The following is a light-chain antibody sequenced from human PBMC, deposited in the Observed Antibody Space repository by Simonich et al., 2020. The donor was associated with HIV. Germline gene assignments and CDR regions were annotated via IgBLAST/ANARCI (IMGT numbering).Light chain of an antibody. J-gene: IGKJ4*01. CDR2: DAS. CDR3: QQYHHLPLT. Sequence: DIQMTQSPSFVSASVGDRVTITCRASQGISYWLAWYQQKPGKAPKLLIFDASNLETGVPSRFSGSASGTDFTFTISSLQPEDIATYYCQQYHHLPLTFAGGTKVEIK. V-gene: IGKV1-33*01. CDR1: QGISYW.